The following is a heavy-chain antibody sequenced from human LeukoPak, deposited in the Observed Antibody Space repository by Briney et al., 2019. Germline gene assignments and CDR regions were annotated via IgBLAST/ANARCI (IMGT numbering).Heavy chain of an antibody. J-gene: IGHJ4*02. CDR2: IFYSGNT. Sequence: PSETLSLTCTVSGGSISSGTYYWGWIRQPPGKGLEWIATIFYSGNTYYNPSLKSRVTISVDTSKNQLSLKLSSVTAADTAVYYCARVRRFGGVIGTDYWGQGTLVTVSS. V-gene: IGHV4-39*07. CDR1: GGSISSGTYY. D-gene: IGHD3-16*01. CDR3: ARVRRFGGVIGTDY.